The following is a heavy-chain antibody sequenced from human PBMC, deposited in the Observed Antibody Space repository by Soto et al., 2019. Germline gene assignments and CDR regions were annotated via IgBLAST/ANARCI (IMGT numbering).Heavy chain of an antibody. CDR1: GDSISTHY. V-gene: IGHV4-59*08. CDR2: IYYSGST. CDR3: ARRVLSSTCCDS. J-gene: IGHJ5*01. D-gene: IGHD6-13*01. Sequence: SETLSVPCNVAGDSISTHYWSWIRQPPGKGLEWIGHIYYSGSTDYNPSLKSRVTISIQTSKTQLSLKLISVTAADTAVYFWARRVLSSTCCDSWGQGTLVTAS.